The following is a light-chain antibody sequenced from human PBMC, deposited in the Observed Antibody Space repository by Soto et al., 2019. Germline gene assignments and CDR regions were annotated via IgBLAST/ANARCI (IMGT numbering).Light chain of an antibody. CDR1: SSDVGRYNL. CDR3: CSYAGSSTFVV. J-gene: IGLJ2*01. V-gene: IGLV2-23*02. Sequence: QSALTQPASVSGSPGQSSTISCTGTSSDVGRYNLVSWYQQHPGKAPKLMIYEVSKRPSGVSNRFSGSKSGNTASLTISGLQAEDEADYYCCSYAGSSTFVVFGGGTQLTVL. CDR2: EVS.